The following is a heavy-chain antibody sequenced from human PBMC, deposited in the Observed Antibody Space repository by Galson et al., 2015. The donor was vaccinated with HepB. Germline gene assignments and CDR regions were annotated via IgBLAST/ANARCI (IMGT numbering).Heavy chain of an antibody. J-gene: IGHJ4*02. V-gene: IGHV3-23*01. CDR1: GFTFSSYA. Sequence: SLRLSCAASGFTFSSYAMGWVRQAPGKGLEWVSAISGSGGSTYYADSVKGRFTISRDNAKNSLYLQMNSLRAEDTALYYCAKDIEAPYGSGIGGFDYWGQGTLVTVSS. D-gene: IGHD3-10*01. CDR3: AKDIEAPYGSGIGGFDY. CDR2: ISGSGGST.